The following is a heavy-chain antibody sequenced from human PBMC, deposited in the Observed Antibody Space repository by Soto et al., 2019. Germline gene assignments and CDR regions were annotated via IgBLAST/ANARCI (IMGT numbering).Heavy chain of an antibody. Sequence: GGSLRLSCAASGFTVSSNYMSWVRQAPGKGLEWVSVIYSGGSTYYADSVKGRFTISRDNSKNTLYLQMNSLRAEDTAVYYCRTLDYGDYVGWAFDIWGQGTMVTVSS. CDR1: GFTVSSNY. CDR3: RTLDYGDYVGWAFDI. CDR2: IYSGGST. V-gene: IGHV3-66*01. D-gene: IGHD4-17*01. J-gene: IGHJ3*02.